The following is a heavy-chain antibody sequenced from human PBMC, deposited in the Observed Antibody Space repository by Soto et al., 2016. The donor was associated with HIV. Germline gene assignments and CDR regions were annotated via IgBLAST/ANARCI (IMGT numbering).Heavy chain of an antibody. CDR1: GFTFSDYY. V-gene: IGHV3-11*05. J-gene: IGHJ6*02. CDR3: ARNGDALDV. CDR2: ISGRSVYT. Sequence: VQLVESGGGLVKPGGSLTVSCAASGFTFSDYYMSWIRQAPGKGLEWVSYISGRSVYTNYADSVKGRFTISRDNARNSLYLQMNNLRADDTAVYFCARNGDALDVWGQGDHRHRLL. D-gene: IGHD7-27*01.